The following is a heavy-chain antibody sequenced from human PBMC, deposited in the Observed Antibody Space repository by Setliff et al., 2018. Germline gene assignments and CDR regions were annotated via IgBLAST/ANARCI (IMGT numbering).Heavy chain of an antibody. CDR3: ARILGYCSGGSCYVPY. CDR2: IYYGGSA. J-gene: IGHJ4*02. D-gene: IGHD2-15*01. CDR1: GGSISSSNYY. V-gene: IGHV4-39*07. Sequence: LSLTCTVSGGSISSSNYYWGWIRQPPGKGLEWIGNIYYGGSAYYSPSLKSRVTISVDTSKNQFSLKLSSVTAADTAMYYCARILGYCSGGSCYVPYWGQGTLVTVSS.